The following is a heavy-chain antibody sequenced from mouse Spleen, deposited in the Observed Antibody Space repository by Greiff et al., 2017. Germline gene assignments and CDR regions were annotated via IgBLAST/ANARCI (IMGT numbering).Heavy chain of an antibody. J-gene: IGHJ3*01. D-gene: IGHD2-4*01. CDR2: INPSTGGT. CDR3: ATLYYDYDETWFAY. Sequence: EVQLQQSGPELVKPGASVKISCKASGYSFTGYYMNWVKQSPEKSLEWIGEINPSTGGTTYNQKFKAKATLTVDKSSSTAYMQLKSLTSEDSAVYYCATLYYDYDETWFAYWGQGTLVTVSA. CDR1: GYSFTGYY. V-gene: IGHV1-42*01.